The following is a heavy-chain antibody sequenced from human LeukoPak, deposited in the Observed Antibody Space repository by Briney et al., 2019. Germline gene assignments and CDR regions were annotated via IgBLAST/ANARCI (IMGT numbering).Heavy chain of an antibody. D-gene: IGHD4-17*01. CDR1: GYSFTSYW. J-gene: IGHJ5*02. V-gene: IGHV5-51*01. CDR3: ARRYGPYNWFDP. Sequence: GGSLQISCKGSGYSFTSYWIGWVRPMPGKGLVWMGIIYPGDSDTRYSPSFQGQVTISADKSISTAYLQWSSLKASDTAMYYCARRYGPYNWFDPWGQGTLVTVSS. CDR2: IYPGDSDT.